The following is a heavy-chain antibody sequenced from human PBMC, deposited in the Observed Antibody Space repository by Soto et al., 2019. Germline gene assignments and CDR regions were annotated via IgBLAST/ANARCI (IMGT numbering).Heavy chain of an antibody. V-gene: IGHV1-46*03. J-gene: IGHJ4*02. CDR2: INPSGDAT. CDR3: TRGYDQRGNS. D-gene: IGHD1-26*01. Sequence: ASVKVSCKASRDTFSSYYMHWVRQAPGQGLEWMGIINPSGDATNYAQKFQGRVTMTRDTYTTTAYMELSSLRSEDTAVYYCTRGYDQRGNSWGQGTLVTVSS. CDR1: RDTFSSYY.